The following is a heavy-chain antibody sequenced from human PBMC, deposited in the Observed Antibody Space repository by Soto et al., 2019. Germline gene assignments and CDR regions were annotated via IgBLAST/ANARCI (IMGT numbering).Heavy chain of an antibody. CDR1: GFTFSSYD. J-gene: IGHJ6*03. D-gene: IGHD3-3*01. Sequence: GGSLRLSCAASGFTFSSYDMHWVRQATGKGLEWVSAIGTAGDTYYPGSVKGRFTISRENAKNSLYLQMNSLRAGDTAVYYCARAKMRYYDFWSGYYTGVDSYYYYYMDVWGKGTTVTVSS. V-gene: IGHV3-13*01. CDR3: ARAKMRYYDFWSGYYTGVDSYYYYYMDV. CDR2: IGTAGDT.